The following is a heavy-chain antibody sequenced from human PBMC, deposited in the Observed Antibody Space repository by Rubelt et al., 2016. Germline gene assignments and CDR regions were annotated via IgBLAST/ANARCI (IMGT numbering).Heavy chain of an antibody. CDR2: ISAYNGNS. CDR1: GYTFTGYY. J-gene: IGHJ4*02. V-gene: IGHV1-18*04. CDR3: ARKSTFGFDY. D-gene: IGHD3-16*01. Sequence: QVQLVQSGAEVKKPGASVKVSCKASGYTFTGYYMHWVRQAPGQGLEWMGWISAYNGNSNYAQKLQGRVPLTTDTSASTAYMELRSLTSDDTAVYYCARKSTFGFDYWGQGTLVTVSS.